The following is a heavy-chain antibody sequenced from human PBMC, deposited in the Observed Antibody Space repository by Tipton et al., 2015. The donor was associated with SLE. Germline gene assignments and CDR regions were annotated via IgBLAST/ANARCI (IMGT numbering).Heavy chain of an antibody. CDR2: IYSTGST. Sequence: GLVKPSETLSLTCTVSGGSISSYYWSWIRQPPGKGLEWIGYIYSTGSTNYNPSLKRRVTISVDASKNQFSLKLSSGTAADTAVYYCARDSVGLVDNYHYYYMDVWGKGTTVTISS. CDR3: ARDSVGLVDNYHYYYMDV. CDR1: GGSISSYY. D-gene: IGHD1-26*01. J-gene: IGHJ6*03. V-gene: IGHV4-4*08.